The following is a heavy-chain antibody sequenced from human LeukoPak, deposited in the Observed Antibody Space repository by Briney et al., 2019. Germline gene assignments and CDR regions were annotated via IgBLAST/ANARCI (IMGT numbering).Heavy chain of an antibody. D-gene: IGHD2-2*01. V-gene: IGHV3-30*04. J-gene: IGHJ4*02. CDR3: ARETAARMDC. Sequence: GGSLRLSCAASGFTFSSYAMHWVRQAPGKGLEWVAVISYDGSNKYYADSVKGRFTISRDNSKNTLYLQMNSPRAEDTAVYYCARETAARMDCWGQGTLVTVSS. CDR2: ISYDGSNK. CDR1: GFTFSSYA.